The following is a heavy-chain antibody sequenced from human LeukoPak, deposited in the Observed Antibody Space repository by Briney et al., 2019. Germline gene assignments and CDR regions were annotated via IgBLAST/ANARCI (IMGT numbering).Heavy chain of an antibody. Sequence: SETLSLTCAVYGGSFSGYYWTWIRQPPGKGLEWIGNIYYSGSTYYNPSLKSRVTISVDTSKNQLSLRLSSVTAADTAVYYCANGINLEAFDIWGQGTMVTVSS. CDR1: GGSFSGYY. V-gene: IGHV4-34*01. CDR2: IYYSGST. CDR3: ANGINLEAFDI. J-gene: IGHJ3*02.